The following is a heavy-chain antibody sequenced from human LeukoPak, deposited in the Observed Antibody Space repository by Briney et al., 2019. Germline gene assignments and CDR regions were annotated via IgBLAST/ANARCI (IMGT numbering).Heavy chain of an antibody. CDR2: INHDGTNT. Sequence: GGSLRLSCTASGLTLSSSDMHWVRQAPGKGLDWVSLINHDGTNTYYADSVKGRFTISRDNSQNTLYLQMNSLRGEDTAVYYCTNFDYWGQGTLVTVSS. CDR1: GLTLSSSD. V-gene: IGHV3-30*02. CDR3: TNFDY. J-gene: IGHJ4*02.